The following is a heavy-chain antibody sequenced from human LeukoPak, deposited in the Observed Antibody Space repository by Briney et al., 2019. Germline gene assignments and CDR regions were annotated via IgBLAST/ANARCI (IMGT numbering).Heavy chain of an antibody. Sequence: ASVKVSCKASGYTFTGYYMHWVRQAPGQGLEWMGWINPNSGSTNYVQKFQGRVTMTRDTSISTAYMELSRLRSDDTAVYYCASEYYDILTGYYYGMDVWGQGTTVTVSS. V-gene: IGHV1-2*02. J-gene: IGHJ6*02. D-gene: IGHD3-9*01. CDR1: GYTFTGYY. CDR2: INPNSGST. CDR3: ASEYYDILTGYYYGMDV.